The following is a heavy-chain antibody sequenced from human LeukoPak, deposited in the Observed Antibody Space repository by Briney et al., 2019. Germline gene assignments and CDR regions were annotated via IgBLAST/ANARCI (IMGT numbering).Heavy chain of an antibody. Sequence: GGSLRLSCEASGFTLSTYSVNWVRQAPEKGLVWVSRINGDGSRITYADSVKGRFTISRDNAKNTLYLQKNSLRAEDTAVYYCVRSAYLDSTGYYFDSWGQGTLVTVSS. D-gene: IGHD3-22*01. V-gene: IGHV3-74*01. J-gene: IGHJ4*02. CDR1: GFTLSTYS. CDR3: VRSAYLDSTGYYFDS. CDR2: INGDGSRI.